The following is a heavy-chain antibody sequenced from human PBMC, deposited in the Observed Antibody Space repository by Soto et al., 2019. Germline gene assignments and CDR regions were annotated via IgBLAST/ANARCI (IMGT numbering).Heavy chain of an antibody. Sequence: QLVESGGGVVQPGRSLRLSCAASGFTFSRDAMHWVRQAPGKGLEWVAFIWNDGSNEYYADSVKGRAFISRDNSENTVYLQMNSLRGEDTAVYFCVRDAADSGYAFDIWGQGTMVTVSS. CDR3: VRDAADSGYAFDI. V-gene: IGHV3-33*01. D-gene: IGHD3-10*01. J-gene: IGHJ3*02. CDR2: IWNDGSNE. CDR1: GFTFSRDA.